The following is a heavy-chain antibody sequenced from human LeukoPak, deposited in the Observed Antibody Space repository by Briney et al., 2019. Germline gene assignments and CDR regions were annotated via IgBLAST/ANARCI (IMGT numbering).Heavy chain of an antibody. D-gene: IGHD5-18*01. Sequence: GGSLRLSCAASGFAFSSYWMHWVRQAPGKGLVWVSRINSDGGSTNYADSVKGRFTISRDNAKNTLYLQMNSLRAEDTAVYYCARGGAYSYGYLDYWGQGTLVTVSS. V-gene: IGHV3-74*01. J-gene: IGHJ4*02. CDR3: ARGGAYSYGYLDY. CDR1: GFAFSSYW. CDR2: INSDGGST.